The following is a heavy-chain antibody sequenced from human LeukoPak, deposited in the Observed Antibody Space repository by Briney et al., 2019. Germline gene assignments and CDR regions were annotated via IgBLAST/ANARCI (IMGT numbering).Heavy chain of an antibody. CDR3: ARCVMDVVWGVIITCAAFDI. V-gene: IGHV4-59*08. CDR2: IYYSGST. Sequence: SETLSLTCTVSGGSISSYYWSWIRQPPGKGLEWIGYIYYSGSTNYNPSLKSRVTISVDTSKNQFSLKLSSVTAADTAVYYCARCVMDVVWGVIITCAAFDIWGQGTMVTVSS. CDR1: GGSISSYY. J-gene: IGHJ3*02. D-gene: IGHD3-10*01.